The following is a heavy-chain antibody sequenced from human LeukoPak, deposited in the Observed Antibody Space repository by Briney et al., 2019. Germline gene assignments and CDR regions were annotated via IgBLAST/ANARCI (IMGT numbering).Heavy chain of an antibody. CDR2: INPNSGGT. CDR3: ARDERFLEWLLYPTTLDY. V-gene: IGHV1-2*02. Sequence: ASVKVSCKASGYTFTGYYMHWVRQAPGQGLEWMGWINPNSGGTNYAQKFQGRVTMTRDTSISTAYMELSRLRSDDTAVYHCARDERFLEWLLYPTTLDYWGQGTLVTVSS. CDR1: GYTFTGYY. J-gene: IGHJ4*02. D-gene: IGHD3-3*01.